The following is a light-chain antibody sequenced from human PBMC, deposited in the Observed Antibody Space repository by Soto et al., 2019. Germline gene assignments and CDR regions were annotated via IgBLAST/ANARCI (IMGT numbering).Light chain of an antibody. V-gene: IGKV3-15*01. J-gene: IGKJ4*01. Sequence: EIVMTQSPATLSMSPGERATLSCRASQGIGSTLAWYQQKPGQTPRLLIYGASTRATGVPARFSGGGSGTEFTLTINSLQSEDFAVYYCQQYNDWPFTFGGGTKVEIK. CDR3: QQYNDWPFT. CDR2: GAS. CDR1: QGIGST.